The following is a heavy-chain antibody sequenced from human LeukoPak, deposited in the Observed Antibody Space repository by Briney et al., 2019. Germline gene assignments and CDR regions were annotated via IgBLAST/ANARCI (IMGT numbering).Heavy chain of an antibody. CDR3: ARRAVAYDY. J-gene: IGHJ4*02. V-gene: IGHV3-7*03. Sequence: PGGSLRLSCAASGFTFSSHWMTWVRQAPGKGLEWVANIKEDGTRKNYVDSVKGRFTISRDNAKNSLYLQMNSLRAEDTAVYYCARRAVAYDYWGQGTLVTVSS. D-gene: IGHD6-19*01. CDR1: GFTFSSHW. CDR2: IKEDGTRK.